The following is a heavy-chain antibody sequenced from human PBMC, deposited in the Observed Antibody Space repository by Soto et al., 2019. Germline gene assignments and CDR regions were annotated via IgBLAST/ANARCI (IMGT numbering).Heavy chain of an antibody. D-gene: IGHD2-8*01. Sequence: QVQLVQSGAEVKKPGSSVKVSCKASGGTFSSYDISWVRQAPGQGLEWMGGIIPIFGTANYAQKFQGRVTITADESTSTADMELSSLRSEDTAVYYCATYCTNGVCRFDYWGQGTLVTVSS. CDR3: ATYCTNGVCRFDY. J-gene: IGHJ4*02. V-gene: IGHV1-69*01. CDR2: IIPIFGTA. CDR1: GGTFSSYD.